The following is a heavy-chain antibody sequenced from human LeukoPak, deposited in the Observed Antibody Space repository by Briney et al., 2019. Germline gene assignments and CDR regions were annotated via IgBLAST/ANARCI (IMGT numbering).Heavy chain of an antibody. J-gene: IGHJ4*02. CDR3: ATGGYSLD. D-gene: IGHD3-22*01. V-gene: IGHV7-4-1*02. CDR2: ISTNTGNP. Sequence: ASVKVSCKASGYTFTSYGISWVRQAPGQGLEWMGWISTNTGNPTYAQGFTGRFVFSLDTSVNTAYLQISSLKAEDTAVYYCATGGYSLDWGQGTLVTVSS. CDR1: GYTFTSYG.